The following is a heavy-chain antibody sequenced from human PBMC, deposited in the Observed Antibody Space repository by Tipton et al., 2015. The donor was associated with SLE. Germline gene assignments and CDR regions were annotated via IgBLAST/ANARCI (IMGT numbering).Heavy chain of an antibody. D-gene: IGHD1-26*01. CDR3: ATVGKHQVLSLEY. CDR2: INRSRSA. CDR1: GGSFSSYF. V-gene: IGHV4-34*01. Sequence: TLSLTCAVYGGSFSSYFWSWIRQPPGKGLEWIGEINRSRSANYNPSLKSRVTISLDISKNQFSLSLNSVTAADTATYYCATVGKHQVLSLEYWGQGAPVMVSS. J-gene: IGHJ4*02.